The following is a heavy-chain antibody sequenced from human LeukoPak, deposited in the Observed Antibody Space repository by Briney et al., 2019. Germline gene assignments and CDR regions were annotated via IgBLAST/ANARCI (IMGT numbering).Heavy chain of an antibody. CDR1: GGSFSGYY. CDR2: INHSGST. CDR3: ARGGPAVFGLRFLEWLYDY. V-gene: IGHV4-34*01. J-gene: IGHJ4*02. D-gene: IGHD3-3*01. Sequence: PSETLSLTCAVYGGSFSGYYWSWIRQPPGKGLEWIGEINHSGSTNYNPSLKSRVTISVDTSKNQLSLKLSSVTAADTAVYYCARGGPAVFGLRFLEWLYDYWGQGTLVTVSS.